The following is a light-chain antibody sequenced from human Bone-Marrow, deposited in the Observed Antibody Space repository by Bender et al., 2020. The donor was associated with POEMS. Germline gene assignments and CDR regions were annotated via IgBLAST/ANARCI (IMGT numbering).Light chain of an antibody. CDR2: DVN. Sequence: QSALTQPPSASGSPGQSVTISCTGTSSDVGGYNYVSWYQQHPGKVPKLMIYDVNNRPSGVSDRFSGSKSVNTASLTISGLQPEDEADYYCSSYTTSSSLVFGGGTKLTVL. CDR3: SSYTTSSSLV. J-gene: IGLJ3*02. CDR1: SSDVGGYNY. V-gene: IGLV2-14*01.